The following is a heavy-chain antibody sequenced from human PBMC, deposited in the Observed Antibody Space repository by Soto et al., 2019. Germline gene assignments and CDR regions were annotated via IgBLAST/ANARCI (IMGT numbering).Heavy chain of an antibody. CDR1: GFTFNRHA. D-gene: IGHD3-10*01. CDR2: ISRDGNNK. Sequence: QVQLVASGGGVVHLGRYLTLSCAAYGFTFNRHAIHWVRQSPGKGLEWVTVISRDGNNKYSADSVKGRFTISRDNAKNTVILQMNSLRREDTAISYCARSRSGSVADSFDYWCQGTPVTVSS. J-gene: IGHJ4*02. CDR3: ARSRSGSVADSFDY. V-gene: IGHV3-30-3*01.